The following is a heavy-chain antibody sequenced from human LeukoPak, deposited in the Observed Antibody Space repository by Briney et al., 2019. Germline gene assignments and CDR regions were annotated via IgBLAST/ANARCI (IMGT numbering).Heavy chain of an antibody. CDR2: IKSEGEGATT. CDR3: IAHFPYFYGFDV. Sequence: PGVSLRLSCVSSGFTIGTAWMSWVRQAPGKGLEWLSHIKSEGEGATTDYAAPAKGRFAISRDDSKNMNYLQMSSLKIDDTAIYYCIAHFPYFYGFDVWGKGTTVTVSS. CDR1: GFTIGTAW. J-gene: IGHJ6*04. V-gene: IGHV3-15*01. D-gene: IGHD3-3*02.